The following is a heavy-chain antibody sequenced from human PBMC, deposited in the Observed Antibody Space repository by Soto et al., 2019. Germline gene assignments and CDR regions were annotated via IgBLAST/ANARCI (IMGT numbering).Heavy chain of an antibody. V-gene: IGHV4-34*01. CDR2: INHSGST. J-gene: IGHJ6*02. Sequence: QVQLQQWGAGLLKPSETLSLTCAVYGGSFSGYYWSWIRQPPGKGLEWIGEINHSGSTNYNPSLKSRVTISVDTSKNQFSLKLSSVTAADTAVYYCARGGQRRRMFRYYGMDVWGQGTTVTVSS. CDR1: GGSFSGYY. CDR3: ARGGQRRRMFRYYGMDV. D-gene: IGHD3-10*01.